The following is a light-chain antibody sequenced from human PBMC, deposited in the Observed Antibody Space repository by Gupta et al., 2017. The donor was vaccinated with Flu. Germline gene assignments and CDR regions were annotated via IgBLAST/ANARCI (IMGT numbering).Light chain of an antibody. CDR2: GAS. CDR1: QTIASSY. Sequence: EIVLTQTPGTLSLSPGERATLSCRASQTIASSYLAWYQHKPGQAPRLLIYGASNRAPGIPDSFTGSGSGTDFTLTISRLEPEDFAVYYCQYYAGSPPYNFGQGTKLEIK. CDR3: QYYAGSPPYN. J-gene: IGKJ2*01. V-gene: IGKV3-20*01.